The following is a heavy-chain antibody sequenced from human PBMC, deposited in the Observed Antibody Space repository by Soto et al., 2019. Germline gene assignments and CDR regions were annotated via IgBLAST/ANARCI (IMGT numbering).Heavy chain of an antibody. CDR1: GFIFSSYL. Sequence: PGGSLRLSCAASGFIFSSYLMSWVRQAPGKGLEWVANIKQDGSEKYYVDAVKGRFTISRNNAKDSLYLQMNSLRAEDTAVYYCATSRTPFDYWGQGVLVTVSS. D-gene: IGHD2-15*01. V-gene: IGHV3-7*01. CDR3: ATSRTPFDY. J-gene: IGHJ4*02. CDR2: IKQDGSEK.